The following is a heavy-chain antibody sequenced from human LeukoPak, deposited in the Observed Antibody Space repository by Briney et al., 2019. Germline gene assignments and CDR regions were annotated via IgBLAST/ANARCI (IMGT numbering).Heavy chain of an antibody. V-gene: IGHV4-39*07. D-gene: IGHD6-19*01. CDR3: ARAVMVAVAGGRFDY. Sequence: PSETLSLTCTVSSGSISNGGYYWVWIRQPTGKGLEWIGSIYYSGTSYYNPSLTSRVTISVDTSNNQFSLKLSSVTAADTAVYYCARAVMVAVAGGRFDYWGQGTLVTVSS. CDR1: SGSISNGGYY. J-gene: IGHJ4*02. CDR2: IYYSGTS.